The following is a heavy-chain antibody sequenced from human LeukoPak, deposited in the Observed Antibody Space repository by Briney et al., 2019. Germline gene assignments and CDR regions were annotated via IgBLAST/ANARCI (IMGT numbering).Heavy chain of an antibody. CDR2: INPSGGST. Sequence: ASVKVSCKASGYTFTSYYMHWVRQAPGQGLEWMGIINPSGGSTSYAQKFQGRVTMTRDTSTSTVHMELSSLRSEDTAVYYCARELTGPNVLQAPFDYWGQGTLVTVSS. V-gene: IGHV1-46*01. CDR3: ARELTGPNVLQAPFDY. CDR1: GYTFTSYY. J-gene: IGHJ4*02. D-gene: IGHD1-14*01.